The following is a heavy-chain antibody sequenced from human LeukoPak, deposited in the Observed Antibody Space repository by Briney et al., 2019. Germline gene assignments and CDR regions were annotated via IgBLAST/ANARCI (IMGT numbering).Heavy chain of an antibody. J-gene: IGHJ6*02. Sequence: GGSLRLSCEASGMIFSSYGIHWVCQAPGKGLEWVAVIWYDGSEKFYTDSVKGRFAISRDNSKNTVDLQMNSLRVEDTAVYYCAAEMEVWGQGTTVTVSS. V-gene: IGHV3-33*01. CDR1: GMIFSSYG. CDR2: IWYDGSEK. CDR3: AAEMEV.